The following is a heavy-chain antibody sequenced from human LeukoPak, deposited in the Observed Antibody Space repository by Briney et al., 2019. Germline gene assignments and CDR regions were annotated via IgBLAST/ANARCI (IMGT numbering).Heavy chain of an antibody. CDR2: ISSSSSYT. J-gene: IGHJ4*02. CDR3: ASRGYSYGPPDY. CDR1: GFTFSDYY. Sequence: GGSLRVSCAASGFTFSDYYMSWIRQAPGKGLEWVSYISSSSSYTNYADSVKGRFTISRDNAKNSLYLQMNSLRAEDTAVYYCASRGYSYGPPDYWGQGTLVTVSS. V-gene: IGHV3-11*06. D-gene: IGHD5-18*01.